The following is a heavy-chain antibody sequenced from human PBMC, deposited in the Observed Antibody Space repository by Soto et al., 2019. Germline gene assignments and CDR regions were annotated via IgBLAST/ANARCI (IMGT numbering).Heavy chain of an antibody. D-gene: IGHD6-6*01. Sequence: WETLSLTCAVSGYSISSGYYWGWIRQPPGKGLEWIGSIYHSGSTYYNPSLKSRVTISVDTSKNQFSLRLTSVTAADTAVYYCARVDSSSGFDYWGQGTLVTVSS. CDR2: IYHSGST. J-gene: IGHJ4*02. CDR3: ARVDSSSGFDY. V-gene: IGHV4-38-2*01. CDR1: GYSISSGYY.